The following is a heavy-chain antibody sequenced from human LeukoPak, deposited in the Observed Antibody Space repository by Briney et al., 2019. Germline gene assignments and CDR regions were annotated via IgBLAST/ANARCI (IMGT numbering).Heavy chain of an antibody. CDR3: AELGITMIGGV. CDR1: GFTFSSYE. Sequence: GGSLRLSCAASGFTFSSYEMNWVRQAPGKGLEWVSYISSSGSTIYYADSVKGRFTISRDNAKNSLYLQMNSLRAEDTAVHYCAELGITMIGGVWGKGTTVTVSS. V-gene: IGHV3-48*03. D-gene: IGHD3-10*02. J-gene: IGHJ6*04. CDR2: ISSSGSTI.